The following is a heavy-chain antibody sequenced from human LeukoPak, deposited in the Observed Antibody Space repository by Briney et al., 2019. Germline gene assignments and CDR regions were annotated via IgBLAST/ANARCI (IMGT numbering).Heavy chain of an antibody. CDR1: GYTFTSYY. CDR2: INPSGGST. Sequence: ASVKVSCKASGYTFTSYYMHWVRQAPGQGLEWMGIINPSGGSTSYAQKFQGRVTMTRDTSTSTVYMELSSLRSEDTAVYYCARDRDGGWQPLPNFDCWGQGTLVTVSS. J-gene: IGHJ4*02. D-gene: IGHD6-13*01. CDR3: ARDRDGGWQPLPNFDC. V-gene: IGHV1-46*01.